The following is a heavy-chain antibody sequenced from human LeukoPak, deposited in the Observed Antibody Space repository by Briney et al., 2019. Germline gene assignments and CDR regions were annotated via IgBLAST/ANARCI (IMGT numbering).Heavy chain of an antibody. V-gene: IGHV5-51*01. Sequence: GESLQISCKGSGSTFTNNWSGWVRQMPGKGLEWMGIINPADSDSRYSPSFQGRVTISADKSITTAYLQWTRLKASDTAIYYCAKTLGARYYFDSWGQGTLVTVSS. CDR3: AKTLGARYYFDS. D-gene: IGHD1-14*01. CDR2: INPADSDS. CDR1: GSTFTNNW. J-gene: IGHJ4*02.